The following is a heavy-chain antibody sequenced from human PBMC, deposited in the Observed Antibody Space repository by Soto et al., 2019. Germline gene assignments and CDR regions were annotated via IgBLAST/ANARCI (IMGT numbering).Heavy chain of an antibody. Sequence: GTLSLTCTVSDDSINTKYWSWIRQPPGKGLECIGYIFKSGDTAYNPSLKSRATMSLDTSKNQFSLEVTSVTAADTAVYYCARTARGFDYWGQGILVTVSS. J-gene: IGHJ4*02. V-gene: IGHV4-59*01. CDR3: ARTARGFDY. D-gene: IGHD3-10*01. CDR2: IFKSGDT. CDR1: DDSINTKY.